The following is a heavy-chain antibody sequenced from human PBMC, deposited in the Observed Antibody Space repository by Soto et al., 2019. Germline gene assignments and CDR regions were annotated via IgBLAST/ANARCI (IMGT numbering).Heavy chain of an antibody. CDR3: ARAYGGNPALFDP. Sequence: PGGSLRLSCAASGFTVSSEYMSWVRQAPGKGLEWVSVIYTGGSTYYADSVKGRFTFSRDNSNNTVYLQMNSLTAEDTAVYYCARAYGGNPALFDPWGQGTLVTVSS. CDR2: IYTGGST. V-gene: IGHV3-53*01. J-gene: IGHJ5*02. CDR1: GFTVSSEY. D-gene: IGHD4-17*01.